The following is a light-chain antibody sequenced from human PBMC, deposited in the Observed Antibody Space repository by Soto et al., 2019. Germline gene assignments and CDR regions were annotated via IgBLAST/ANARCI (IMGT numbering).Light chain of an antibody. Sequence: VLTQSPLSLSVTLGQPVSISCRSSQSLVYSDGNTYLNWFHQRPGQSPGRLIYKVSKWDSGVPDRFSGSGSGTDFTLSISRVEADDVGVFYCMQGISFRFGQGTKVDIK. CDR3: MQGISFR. V-gene: IGKV2D-30*01. CDR1: QSLVYSDGNTY. CDR2: KVS. J-gene: IGKJ1*01.